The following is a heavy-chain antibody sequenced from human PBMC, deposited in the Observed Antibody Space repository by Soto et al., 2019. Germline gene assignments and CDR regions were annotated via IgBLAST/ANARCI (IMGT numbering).Heavy chain of an antibody. J-gene: IGHJ5*02. CDR2: ISGRGGST. V-gene: IGHV3-23*01. D-gene: IGHD1-26*01. CDR1: GFTCSSYA. CDR3: AKETSGKYLYNWFDP. Sequence: EVQLLESGGGLVKPGGSLRLSCAASGFTCSSYAMSWVRQAPGKGLEWVSGISGRGGSTNYADSVKGRFTISRDNSKNTLYLQMNSLGAEDTAVYYRAKETSGKYLYNWFDPWGQGTLVTVSS.